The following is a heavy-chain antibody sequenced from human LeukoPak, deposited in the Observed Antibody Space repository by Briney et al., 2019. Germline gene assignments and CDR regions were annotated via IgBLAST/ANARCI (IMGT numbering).Heavy chain of an antibody. CDR2: IYYSGST. Sequence: SETLSLTCTVSGGFISSSSYYWGWIRQPPGKGLEWIGSIYYSGSTYYNPSLKSRVTISVDTSKNQFSLKLSSVTAADTAVYYCARVRWDAFDIWGQGTMVTVSS. V-gene: IGHV4-39*07. D-gene: IGHD3-3*01. J-gene: IGHJ3*02. CDR3: ARVRWDAFDI. CDR1: GGFISSSSYY.